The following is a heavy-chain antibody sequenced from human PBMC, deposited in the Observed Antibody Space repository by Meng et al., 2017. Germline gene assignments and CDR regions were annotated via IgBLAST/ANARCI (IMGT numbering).Heavy chain of an antibody. CDR2: MNPNSGNT. CDR3: ARGLSQLWFEELSRTEWRYFSAGNDY. CDR1: GYTFTSYD. V-gene: IGHV1-8*01. J-gene: IGHJ4*02. D-gene: IGHD3-10*01. Sequence: ASVKVSCKASGYTFTSYDINWVRQATGQGLEWMGWMNPNSGNTGYAQKFQGRVTMTRNTSISTAYMELSSLRSEDTAVYYCARGLSQLWFEELSRTEWRYFSAGNDYWGQGTLVTVSS.